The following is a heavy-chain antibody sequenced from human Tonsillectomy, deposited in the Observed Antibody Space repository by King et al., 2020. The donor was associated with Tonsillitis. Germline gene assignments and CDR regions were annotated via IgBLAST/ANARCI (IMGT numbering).Heavy chain of an antibody. CDR1: GYSCTNYW. J-gene: IGHJ3*02. D-gene: IGHD3-3*01. CDR2: IYPGDSDT. CDR3: ARLVPGTIFGVVISAFDI. Sequence: VQLVESGAEVKKPGESLKISCKGSGYSCTNYWIGWVRQMPGKGLEWMWIIYPGDSDTRHSPSFQGQVTITADKSFNTAYLQGSSLKASDTAIYYCARLVPGTIFGVVISAFDIWGQGTMVTVSS. V-gene: IGHV5-51*01.